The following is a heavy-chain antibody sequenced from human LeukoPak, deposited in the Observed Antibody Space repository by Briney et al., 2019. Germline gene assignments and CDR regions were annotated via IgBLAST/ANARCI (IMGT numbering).Heavy chain of an antibody. D-gene: IGHD2-2*01. CDR3: ARVATKYCSSTSCQRAEYFQH. J-gene: IGHJ1*01. V-gene: IGHV1-46*01. CDR1: GYTFTSYY. Sequence: ASVKVSCKASGYTFTSYYTHWVRQAPGQGLEWMGIINPSGGSTSYAQKFQGRVTMTRDMSTSTVYMELSSLRSEDTAVYYCARVATKYCSSTSCQRAEYFQHWGQGTLVTVSS. CDR2: INPSGGST.